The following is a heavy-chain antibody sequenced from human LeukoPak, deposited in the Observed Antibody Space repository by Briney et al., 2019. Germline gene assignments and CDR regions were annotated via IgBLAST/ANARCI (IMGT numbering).Heavy chain of an antibody. Sequence: PGGSLRLSCAASGFTFSSYGMHWVRQAPGKGLEWVAVISYDGSDKYYADSVKGRFTISRDNSKNTLCLQMNSLRVEDTAVYYCARNGEELDYWGLGTLVTVSS. V-gene: IGHV3-30*03. CDR1: GFTFSSYG. J-gene: IGHJ4*02. CDR3: ARNGEELDY. CDR2: ISYDGSDK. D-gene: IGHD4-17*01.